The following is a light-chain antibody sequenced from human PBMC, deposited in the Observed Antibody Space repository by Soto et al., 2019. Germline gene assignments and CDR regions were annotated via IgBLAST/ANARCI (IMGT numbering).Light chain of an antibody. J-gene: IGKJ1*01. V-gene: IGKV3-20*01. Sequence: EIVLTQSPDILSLFPGARATLSCRASQPVGGNYLAWFQQKPGQSPRLLIYRASTRATGIPGRFSGSGSGTDFTLTINSLEPEDFAVYYFLHYVDSPWALGHGTNVEI. CDR3: LHYVDSPWA. CDR2: RAS. CDR1: QPVGGNY.